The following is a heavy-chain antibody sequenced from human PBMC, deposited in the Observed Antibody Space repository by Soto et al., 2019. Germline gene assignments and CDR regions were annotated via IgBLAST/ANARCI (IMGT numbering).Heavy chain of an antibody. Sequence: EVQLLESGGGLVQPGGSLRLSCAASGFTFSNYDMHWVRQVTGKGLEWVSGITTARDTYYPGSVKGRFTISREKAKNSLYLQMNSLSAGDTAVYYCARELHGGSYGMDVWGQGTTVTVSS. J-gene: IGHJ6*02. CDR2: ITTARDT. CDR1: GFTFSNYD. V-gene: IGHV3-13*01. CDR3: ARELHGGSYGMDV.